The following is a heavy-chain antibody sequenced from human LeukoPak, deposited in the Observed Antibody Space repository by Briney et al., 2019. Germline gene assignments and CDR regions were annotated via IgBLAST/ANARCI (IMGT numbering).Heavy chain of an antibody. V-gene: IGHV5-51*01. CDR3: ASTTYNSGTKYYFDY. D-gene: IGHD3-10*01. Sequence: GESLEISCQGSGYSFTTYCIGWVRQMPGKGLEWVAVICPGDSKPRYSPSFQGQVTTSADKSINTAYLQWSSLQASDTAMYYCASTTYNSGTKYYFDYWGQGTLVTVSS. CDR2: ICPGDSKP. J-gene: IGHJ4*02. CDR1: GYSFTTYC.